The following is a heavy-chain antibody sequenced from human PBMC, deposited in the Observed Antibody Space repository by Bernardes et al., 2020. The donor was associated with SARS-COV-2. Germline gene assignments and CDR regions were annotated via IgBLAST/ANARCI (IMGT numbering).Heavy chain of an antibody. V-gene: IGHV1-69*13. CDR1: GGTFSSYA. Sequence: SVKVSCKASGGTFSSYAISWVRQAPGQGLEWMGWIIPIFGTANYAQKFQGRVTITADESTSTAYMELSSLRSEDTAVYYCARVSVTIFGVVIGAFDIWGQGTMVTVSS. D-gene: IGHD3-3*01. J-gene: IGHJ3*02. CDR3: ARVSVTIFGVVIGAFDI. CDR2: IIPIFGTA.